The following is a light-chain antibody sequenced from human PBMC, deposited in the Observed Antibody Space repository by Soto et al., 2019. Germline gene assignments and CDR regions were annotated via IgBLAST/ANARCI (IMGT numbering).Light chain of an antibody. J-gene: IGKJ1*01. Sequence: EIVLTQSPGTLSLSPGERATLSCRASQSLSTNYLAWYQRKPGQAPRLLIYGASSRATDIPRRFSGSGSGTDFTLTITRLEPEDFAVYYCQQYGDSPPTFGQGTKVAIK. CDR2: GAS. CDR3: QQYGDSPPT. V-gene: IGKV3-20*01. CDR1: QSLSTNY.